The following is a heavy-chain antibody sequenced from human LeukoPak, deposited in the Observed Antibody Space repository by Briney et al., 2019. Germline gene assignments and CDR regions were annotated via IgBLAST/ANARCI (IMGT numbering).Heavy chain of an antibody. CDR3: ATPLGVFWSGYRARTDY. CDR1: GFTFSSYA. Sequence: QPGGSLRLSCAASGFTFSSYAMSWVRQAPGKGLEWVSAISGSGGSTYYADSVKGRFTISRDNSKNTLYLQMNSLRAEDTAVYYCATPLGVFWSGYRARTDYWGQGTLVTVSS. V-gene: IGHV3-23*01. D-gene: IGHD3-3*01. J-gene: IGHJ4*02. CDR2: ISGSGGST.